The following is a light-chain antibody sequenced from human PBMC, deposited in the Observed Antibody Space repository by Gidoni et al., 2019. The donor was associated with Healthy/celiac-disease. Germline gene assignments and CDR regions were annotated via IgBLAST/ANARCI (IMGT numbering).Light chain of an antibody. J-gene: IGKJ2*01. V-gene: IGKV4-1*01. CDR2: WAS. Sequence: DIVMTQSPDSLAVSLGGRATINCKSSQSVLYSSNNKNYLAWYPQKPGQPPKLLIYWASTRESGVPDRFSGSGSGTDFTLTISSLQAEDVAVYYCQQYYSTPYTFGQGTKLEIK. CDR3: QQYYSTPYT. CDR1: QSVLYSSNNKNY.